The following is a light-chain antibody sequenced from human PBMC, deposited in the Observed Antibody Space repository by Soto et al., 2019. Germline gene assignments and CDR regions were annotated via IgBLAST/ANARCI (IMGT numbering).Light chain of an antibody. CDR1: SSNIGNNY. CDR2: ENI. J-gene: IGLJ3*02. V-gene: IGLV1-51*02. CDR3: VTWDSSLNAWV. Sequence: QAVVTQPPSVSAAPGQKVTISCSGSSSNIGNNYVSWHQQLPGTAPKLFIYENIKRPSGIPDRFSGSKSGTSATLGITGLQTGDEADYYCVTWDSSLNAWVFGAGTKLTVL.